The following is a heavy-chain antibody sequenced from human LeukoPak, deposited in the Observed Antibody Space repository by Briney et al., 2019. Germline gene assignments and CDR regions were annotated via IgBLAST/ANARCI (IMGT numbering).Heavy chain of an antibody. D-gene: IGHD3-22*01. Sequence: ASETLSLTCTVSGASISGYYWSSISQSPGKRLEWIAYISFTGHTNYNPSLKSRVTISLDTSKTHFSLTLSSLTAADTAVYYCARSPPGWYYDNSGQYYFDTWGQGALVTVSS. J-gene: IGHJ4*02. V-gene: IGHV4-59*08. CDR2: ISFTGHT. CDR1: GASISGYY. CDR3: ARSPPGWYYDNSGQYYFDT.